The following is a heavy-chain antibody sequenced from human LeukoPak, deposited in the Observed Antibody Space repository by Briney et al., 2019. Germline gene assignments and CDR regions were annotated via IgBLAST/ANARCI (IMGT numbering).Heavy chain of an antibody. CDR1: GYTFSGYY. D-gene: IGHD3-22*01. Sequence: ASVKVSCKASGYTFSGYYMHWVRQAPGQGLEWMGWINPDSGVTHYVQKFQDRVTMTRDASISTFYLEVSRLRSDDTAVYFCTIYTTMIEVLWGQGTLVTVSS. CDR3: TIYTTMIEVL. CDR2: INPDSGVT. V-gene: IGHV1-2*02. J-gene: IGHJ4*02.